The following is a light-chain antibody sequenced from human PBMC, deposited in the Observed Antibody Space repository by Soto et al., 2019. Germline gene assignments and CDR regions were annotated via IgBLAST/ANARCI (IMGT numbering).Light chain of an antibody. Sequence: QSVLTQPPSASGSPGQSVTISCTGTSSDVGGYNYVSWYQQHPGKAPKLMIYEVSKRPSGVPDRFSACKSGNTASLTVSGLQAEDEDDYYCSSYAGNTYVFGTGTKLTVL. CDR2: EVS. CDR1: SSDVGGYNY. CDR3: SSYAGNTYV. V-gene: IGLV2-8*01. J-gene: IGLJ1*01.